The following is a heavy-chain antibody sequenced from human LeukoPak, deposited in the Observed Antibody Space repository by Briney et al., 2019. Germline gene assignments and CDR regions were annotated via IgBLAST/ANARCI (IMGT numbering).Heavy chain of an antibody. CDR3: AREKMIAVAADYYYYGMDV. CDR2: ISSSGSTI. D-gene: IGHD6-19*01. Sequence: IPGGSLRLSCAASGFTFSDYYISWIRQAPGKGLEWVSYISSSGSTIYYADSVKGRFTISRDNAKNSLYLQMNSLRAEDTAVYYCAREKMIAVAADYYYYGMDVWGQGTTVTVSS. CDR1: GFTFSDYY. J-gene: IGHJ6*02. V-gene: IGHV3-11*01.